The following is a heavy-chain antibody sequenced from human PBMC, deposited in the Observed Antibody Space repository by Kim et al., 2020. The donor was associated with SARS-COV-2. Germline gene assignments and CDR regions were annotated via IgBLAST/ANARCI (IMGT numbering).Heavy chain of an antibody. J-gene: IGHJ2*01. CDR2: INHSGST. V-gene: IGHV4-34*01. CDR3: ARALWFGVFDL. D-gene: IGHD3-10*01. Sequence: SETLSLTCAVYGGSFSGYYWSWIRQPPGKGLEWIGEINHSGSTNYNPSLKSRVTISVDTSKNQFSLKLSSVTAADTAVYYCARALWFGVFDLWGRGTLVT. CDR1: GGSFSGYY.